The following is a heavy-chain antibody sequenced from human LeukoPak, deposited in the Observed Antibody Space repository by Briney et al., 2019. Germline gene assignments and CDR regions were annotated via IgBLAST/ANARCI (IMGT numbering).Heavy chain of an antibody. J-gene: IGHJ4*02. Sequence: QPGGSLRLSCAASGFTVSDDFMSWVRQAPGKGLEWVSVIYSGGTTYYADFVKGRFTISRDNSKNTLYLQMNSLRAEDAAVYYCARDFGRWTFDYWGQGALVTVSS. CDR3: ARDFGRWTFDY. D-gene: IGHD3-3*01. V-gene: IGHV3-53*01. CDR2: IYSGGTT. CDR1: GFTVSDDF.